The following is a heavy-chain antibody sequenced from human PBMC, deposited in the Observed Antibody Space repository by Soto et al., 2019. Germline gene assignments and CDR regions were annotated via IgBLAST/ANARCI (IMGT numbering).Heavy chain of an antibody. CDR3: ASWGDYVLAFDI. CDR2: INDGNGNT. J-gene: IGHJ3*02. V-gene: IGHV1-3*01. D-gene: IGHD4-17*01. Sequence: QVPLVQSGAEVKKPGASVKVSCKASGYTFTSYAMHWVRQAPGQRLEWMGWINDGNGNTKYSQKFQGRVTITRDTSASTAYTKLSSLRSEDTAVYYCASWGDYVLAFDIWGQGTMVTVSS. CDR1: GYTFTSYA.